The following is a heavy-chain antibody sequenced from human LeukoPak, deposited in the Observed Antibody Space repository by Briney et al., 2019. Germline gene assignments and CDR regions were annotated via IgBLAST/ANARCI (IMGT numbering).Heavy chain of an antibody. V-gene: IGHV1-2*02. D-gene: IGHD3-10*01. Sequence: ASVKVSCKASGYTFTGYYIHWVRQAPGQGLERMGWINPNSGDTNYAQKFQGRVTMTRDTSISTAYMELSRLRSDDTAVYYCARRVRRGDNWFDPWGQGTLVTVSS. CDR1: GYTFTGYY. CDR3: ARRVRRGDNWFDP. J-gene: IGHJ5*02. CDR2: INPNSGDT.